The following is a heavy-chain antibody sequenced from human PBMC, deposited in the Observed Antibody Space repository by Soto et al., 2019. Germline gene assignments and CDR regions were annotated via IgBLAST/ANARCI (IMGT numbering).Heavy chain of an antibody. CDR1: GFSVSSNH. Sequence: EVQLVESGGGLVQPGGSLRLSCAASGFSVSSNHMSWVRQAPGKGLEWVSVLYSGGSKHYADALEGRFTISRHDSENALYLEVSSLRPEDTAVYYCASGGDYGDLGDAFDIWGQGTMVTVSS. CDR2: LYSGGSK. D-gene: IGHD4-17*01. V-gene: IGHV3-53*04. CDR3: ASGGDYGDLGDAFDI. J-gene: IGHJ3*02.